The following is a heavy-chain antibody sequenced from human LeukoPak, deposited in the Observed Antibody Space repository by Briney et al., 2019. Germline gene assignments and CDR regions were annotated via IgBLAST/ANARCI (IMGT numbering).Heavy chain of an antibody. CDR2: ISYDGSNK. V-gene: IGHV3-30*18. J-gene: IGHJ4*02. D-gene: IGHD3-10*01. CDR1: GFTFDDHG. Sequence: GGSLRLSCAASGFTFDDHGMNWVRQAPGKGLEWVAVISYDGSNKYYADSVKGRFTISRDNAKNSLYLQMNRLRAEDTALYYCAKGYYGSGSYFYFDYWGQGTLVTVSS. CDR3: AKGYYGSGSYFYFDY.